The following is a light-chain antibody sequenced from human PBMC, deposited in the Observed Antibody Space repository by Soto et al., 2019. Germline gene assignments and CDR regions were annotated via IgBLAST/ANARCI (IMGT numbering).Light chain of an antibody. Sequence: QSALTQPASVSGSPGQSIALSCTGTSGDVGGYDYVSWYQQHPDKAPKLMIYEVTKRPSWVSNRFSGSKSGNTASLTISGLQPEDEAYYYVSSHTIGSTRVFGSGTKLTVL. CDR2: EVT. CDR3: SSHTIGSTRV. J-gene: IGLJ1*01. CDR1: SGDVGGYDY. V-gene: IGLV2-14*01.